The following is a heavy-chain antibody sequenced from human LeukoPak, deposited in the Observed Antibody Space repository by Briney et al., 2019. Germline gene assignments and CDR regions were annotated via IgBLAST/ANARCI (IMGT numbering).Heavy chain of an antibody. CDR1: GGSISSYY. CDR3: ARRGMATISPFDY. Sequence: KPSETLSLTCTVSGGSISSYYWSWIRQPPGKGLEWIGYIYYSGSTNYNPSLKSRVTISVDTSKNQFSLKLSSVTAADTAVYYCARRGMATISPFDYWGQGTLVTVSS. J-gene: IGHJ4*02. D-gene: IGHD5-24*01. V-gene: IGHV4-59*08. CDR2: IYYSGST.